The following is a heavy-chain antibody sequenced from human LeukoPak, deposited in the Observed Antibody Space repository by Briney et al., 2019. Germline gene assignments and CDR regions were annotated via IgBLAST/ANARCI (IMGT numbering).Heavy chain of an antibody. J-gene: IGHJ4*02. CDR3: AIYDSSGYPDY. CDR1: GYTFTGYY. Sequence: ASVKVSCKASGYTFTGYYMHWVRQAPGQGLEWMGWINPNSGGTNYAQKFQGWVTMTRDTSISTAYMELSRLRSGDTAVYYCAIYDSSGYPDYWGQGTLVTVSS. D-gene: IGHD3-22*01. V-gene: IGHV1-2*04. CDR2: INPNSGGT.